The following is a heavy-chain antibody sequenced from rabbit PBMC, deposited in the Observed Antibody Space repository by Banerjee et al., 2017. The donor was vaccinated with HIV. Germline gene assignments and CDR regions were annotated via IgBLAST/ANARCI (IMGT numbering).Heavy chain of an antibody. CDR3: ARIDPRYYTSDWDYFNL. J-gene: IGHJ4*01. Sequence: QEQLEESGGDLVKPEGSLTLTCTASGFSFSSSYWMCWVRQAPGKGLEWIGRIYAGKGNTDYASWGNGRFTISSDNAQNTVVLQMNSLTAADTATYFCARIDPRYYTSDWDYFNLWGPGTLVTVS. CDR1: GFSFSSSYW. CDR2: IYAGKGNT. V-gene: IGHV1S45*01. D-gene: IGHD4-1*01.